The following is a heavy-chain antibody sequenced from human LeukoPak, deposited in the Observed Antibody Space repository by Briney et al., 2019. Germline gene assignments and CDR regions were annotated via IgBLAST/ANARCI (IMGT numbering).Heavy chain of an antibody. J-gene: IGHJ6*02. V-gene: IGHV1-46*01. CDR1: GHTFTTYY. Sequence: VASVKVSCKASGHTFTTYYVHLVRQAPGQGLEWMGVINPSGDGTNYPQRFQGRVTMTRDTSASTVYMELSSLRSEDTAVYYCASVYKYGMDVWGQGTTVTVSS. CDR3: ASVYKYGMDV. CDR2: INPSGDGT.